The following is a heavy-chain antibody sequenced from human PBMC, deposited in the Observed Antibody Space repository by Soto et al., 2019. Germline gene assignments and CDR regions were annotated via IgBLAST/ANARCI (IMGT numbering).Heavy chain of an antibody. J-gene: IGHJ4*02. CDR3: ARGRWLINY. CDR2: IYYSGRT. D-gene: IGHD3-16*01. Sequence: QVQLQEWGPGLVKPSQTLSLTCTVSGASMSSGDYYYSWIRQPPGKGLEWMGYIYYSGRTYYSPSLKSRVTTSIDTSRNQFSLDLASVTAAARAVYYCARGRWLINYWGQGILVTVSS. CDR1: GASMSSGDYY. V-gene: IGHV4-30-4*01.